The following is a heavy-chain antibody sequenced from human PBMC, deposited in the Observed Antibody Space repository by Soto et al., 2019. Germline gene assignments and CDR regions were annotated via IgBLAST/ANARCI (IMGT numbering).Heavy chain of an antibody. Sequence: GGSLRLSCAASGFTFSSYSMNWVRQAPGKGLEWVSSISISRSYIYYADSVKGRFTISRDNAKNSLYLQMNSLRAEDTAVYYCATGMGSGSPRVDNDMDVWGQGTTVTVSS. J-gene: IGHJ6*02. V-gene: IGHV3-21*01. CDR1: GFTFSSYS. CDR2: ISISRSYI. CDR3: ATGMGSGSPRVDNDMDV. D-gene: IGHD3-10*01.